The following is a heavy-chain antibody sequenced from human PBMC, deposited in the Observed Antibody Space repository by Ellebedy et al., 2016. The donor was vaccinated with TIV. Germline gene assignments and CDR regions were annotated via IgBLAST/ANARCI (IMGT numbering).Heavy chain of an antibody. V-gene: IGHV3-23*01. CDR2: ITGNNDGRT. J-gene: IGHJ4*02. CDR1: GFTLSSYV. CDR3: ARGEGWIDN. D-gene: IGHD5-24*01. Sequence: GESLKISXAGSGFTLSSYVMSWVRQAPGKGLEWVSLITGNNDGRTFHADSVKGRFTISRDNAKNSLYLQMNSLRAEDTAVYFCARGEGWIDNWGQGTLVTVSS.